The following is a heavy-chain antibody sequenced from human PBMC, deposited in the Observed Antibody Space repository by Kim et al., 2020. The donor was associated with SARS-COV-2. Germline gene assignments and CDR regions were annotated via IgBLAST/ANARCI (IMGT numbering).Heavy chain of an antibody. CDR3: AKDRPSDYGDYRY. J-gene: IGHJ4*02. D-gene: IGHD4-17*01. V-gene: IGHV3-23*01. Sequence: YHAGYVRGRLTIPRDHSKNTLYLQMTSLRAEATALYYCAKDRPSDYGDYRYWGQGTLVTVSS.